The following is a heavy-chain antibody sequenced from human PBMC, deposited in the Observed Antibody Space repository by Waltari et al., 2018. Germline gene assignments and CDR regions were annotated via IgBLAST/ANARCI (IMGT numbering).Heavy chain of an antibody. V-gene: IGHV3-30*02. CDR2: RRYDGSNK. D-gene: IGHD4-4*01. CDR1: GFTFSSYG. CDR3: AKIPYSNPIDY. Sequence: QVQLVESGGGVVQPGGSLRLSCAASGFTFSSYGMHWVRQAPGKGLEWVAFRRYDGSNKYYADSVKGRFTISRDNSKNTLYLQMNSRRAEDTAVYYCAKIPYSNPIDYWGQGTLVTVSS. J-gene: IGHJ4*02.